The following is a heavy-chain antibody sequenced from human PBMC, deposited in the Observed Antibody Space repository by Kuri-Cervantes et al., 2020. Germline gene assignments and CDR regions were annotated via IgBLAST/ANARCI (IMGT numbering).Heavy chain of an antibody. D-gene: IGHD2-15*01. J-gene: IGHJ6*04. V-gene: IGHV4-34*01. Sequence: ESLKISCAASGFTFSYYYMSGVRQAPGKGLEWIGEINHGGASNYNPSLKNRVSMSVDTSTTHFSLKMNSVTAADTSVYYCSRRGILDGGLDIWGEGTAVTVSS. CDR1: GFTFSYYY. CDR3: SRRGILDGGLDI. CDR2: INHGGAS.